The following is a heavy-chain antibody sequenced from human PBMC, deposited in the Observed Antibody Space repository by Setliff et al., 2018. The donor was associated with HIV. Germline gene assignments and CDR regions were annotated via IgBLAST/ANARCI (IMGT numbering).Heavy chain of an antibody. J-gene: IGHJ4*02. CDR2: TIPVLSMS. CDR1: GGTFSSYA. Sequence: SVKVSCKASGGTFSSYAISWVRQAPGQGLEWMGRTIPVLSMSNFALKFQGRGSIFADKSTSTAYLGLNGLTSEDTAIYYCATSFGSGVAPFDNWGQGTLVTAPQ. V-gene: IGHV1-69*04. D-gene: IGHD3-10*01. CDR3: ATSFGSGVAPFDN.